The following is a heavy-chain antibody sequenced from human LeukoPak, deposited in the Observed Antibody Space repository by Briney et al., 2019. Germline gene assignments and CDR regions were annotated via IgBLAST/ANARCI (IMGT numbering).Heavy chain of an antibody. D-gene: IGHD3-10*01. CDR1: GFTFSSYS. V-gene: IGHV3-30*03. CDR3: ARDPTYYGSGSYHFDY. J-gene: IGHJ4*02. Sequence: GGSLRLSCAASGFTFSSYSMNWVRQAPGKGLEWVAVISYDGSNKYYADSVKGRFTISRDNSKNTLYLQMNSLRAEDTAVYYCARDPTYYGSGSYHFDYWGQGTLVTVSS. CDR2: ISYDGSNK.